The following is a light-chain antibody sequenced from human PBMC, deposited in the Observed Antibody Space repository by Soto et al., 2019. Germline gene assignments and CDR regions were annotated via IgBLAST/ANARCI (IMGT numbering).Light chain of an antibody. Sequence: SYELTQPPSVSVSPGQTARITCSGDALPKQYAYWYQQKPGQAPVLVIYKDSERPSGIPERFSGSSSGTTVTLTISGVQAEDGADFYCQSAESSGTYVVFGGGTKLTFL. J-gene: IGLJ2*01. V-gene: IGLV3-25*03. CDR1: ALPKQY. CDR2: KDS. CDR3: QSAESSGTYVV.